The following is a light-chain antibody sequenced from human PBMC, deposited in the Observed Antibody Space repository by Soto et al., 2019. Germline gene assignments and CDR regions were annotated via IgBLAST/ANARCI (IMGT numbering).Light chain of an antibody. J-gene: IGKJ5*01. CDR1: QVISTS. CDR3: QQLFDSPIT. Sequence: GASVTITCRASQVISTSLAWYQVKPGKAPKLLIYAASTLESGVPSRFSATVSGTEFSLTITSLQPEDFATYYCQQLFDSPITFGQGTRLVIK. CDR2: AAS. V-gene: IGKV1-9*01.